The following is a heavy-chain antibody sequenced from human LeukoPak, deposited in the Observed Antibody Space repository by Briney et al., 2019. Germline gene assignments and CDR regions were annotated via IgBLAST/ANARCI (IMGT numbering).Heavy chain of an antibody. CDR2: IYYSGST. CDR1: GGSISSGDYY. CDR3: ARQDCSGGSCLYGMDV. V-gene: IGHV4-30-4*01. D-gene: IGHD2-15*01. J-gene: IGHJ6*02. Sequence: PSQTLSLTCTVSGGSISSGDYYWSWIRQPSGKGLEWIGYIYYSGSTYYNPSLKSRVTISVDTSKNQFSLKLSSVTAADTAVYYCARQDCSGGSCLYGMDVWGQGTTVTVSS.